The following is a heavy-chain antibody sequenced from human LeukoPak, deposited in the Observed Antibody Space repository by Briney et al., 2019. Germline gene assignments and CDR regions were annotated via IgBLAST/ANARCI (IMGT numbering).Heavy chain of an antibody. V-gene: IGHV3-48*01. D-gene: IGHD6-19*01. J-gene: IGHJ4*02. Sequence: GGSLRLSCAASGFTFSSYSMNWVRQAPGKGLEWVSYISSSSSTIYYADSVKGRFTISRDNAKNSLYLQMNSLRAEDTAVYYCATTITRIAVAGTRGPFDYWGQGTLVTVSS. CDR2: ISSSSSTI. CDR3: ATTITRIAVAGTRGPFDY. CDR1: GFTFSSYS.